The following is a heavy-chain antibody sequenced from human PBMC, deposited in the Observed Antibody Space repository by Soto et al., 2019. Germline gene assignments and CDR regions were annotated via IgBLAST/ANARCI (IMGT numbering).Heavy chain of an antibody. CDR3: ARDRVQEALYYYGMDV. D-gene: IGHD1-1*01. CDR1: GFTFSSYG. CDR2: IWYDGSNK. Sequence: GGSLRLSCAASGFTFSSYGMHWVRQAPGKGLEWVAVIWYDGSNKYYADSVKGRFTISRDNSKNTLYLQMNSLRAEDTAVYYCARDRVQEALYYYGMDVWGQGTTVTVSS. J-gene: IGHJ6*02. V-gene: IGHV3-33*01.